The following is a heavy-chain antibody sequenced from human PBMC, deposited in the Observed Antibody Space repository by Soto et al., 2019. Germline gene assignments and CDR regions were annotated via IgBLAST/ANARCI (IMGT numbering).Heavy chain of an antibody. CDR2: ISVSGGRT. J-gene: IGHJ4*02. CDR1: GFTFSSYA. V-gene: IGHV3-23*01. Sequence: GGSLRLSCAASGFTFSSYAMNWVRQAPGMGLEWVSTISVSGGRTYYADSVKGRFTISRDNPKNTLYLQMNSLRAEDTAVYYCAKNIGGNYYFDYWGQGTLVTVSS. D-gene: IGHD1-26*01. CDR3: AKNIGGNYYFDY.